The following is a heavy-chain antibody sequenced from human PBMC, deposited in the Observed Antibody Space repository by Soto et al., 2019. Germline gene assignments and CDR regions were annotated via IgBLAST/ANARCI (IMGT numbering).Heavy chain of an antibody. V-gene: IGHV3-30*18. CDR1: GFTFSSYW. CDR2: ISYDGSNK. J-gene: IGHJ4*02. D-gene: IGHD2-21*02. Sequence: GGSLRLSCAASGFTFSSYWMHWVLQAPGKGLEWVAVISYDGSNKYYADSVKGRFTISRDNSKNTLYLTMNSLRAEDTAVYYCAKGAIGDGGDKDYFDYWGQGTLVTVSS. CDR3: AKGAIGDGGDKDYFDY.